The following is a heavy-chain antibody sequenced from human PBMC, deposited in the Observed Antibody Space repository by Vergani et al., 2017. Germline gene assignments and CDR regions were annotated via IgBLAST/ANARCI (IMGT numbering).Heavy chain of an antibody. CDR2: ISPYNHKT. J-gene: IGHJ4*02. V-gene: IGHV1-18*04. D-gene: IGHD5-24*01. CDR3: ARSQMATNDFDL. CDR1: GYTFVHHP. Sequence: QAQLGPSDSEVQKPGDSVTLSCKPSGYTFVHHPITWVRQAPGQGLEWMGWISPYNHKTLYSQKVEGRVTMTSDTSSSTVFLELRRLTSDDTAIYYCARSQMATNDFDLWGRGTWVTVSS.